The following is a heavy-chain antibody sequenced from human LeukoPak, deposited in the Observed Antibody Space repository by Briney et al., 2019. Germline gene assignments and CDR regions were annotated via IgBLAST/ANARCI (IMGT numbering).Heavy chain of an antibody. CDR1: GGSISSGDYY. V-gene: IGHV4-30-4*01. CDR3: ARARYYDFWSGYQTLFDY. CDR2: IYYSGST. J-gene: IGHJ4*02. Sequence: PSGTLSLTCTVSGGSISSGDYYWSWIRQPPGKGLEWIGYIYYSGSTYYNPSLKSRVTISVDTSKSQFSLKLSSVTAADTAVYYCARARYYDFWSGYQTLFDYWGQGTLVTVSS. D-gene: IGHD3-3*01.